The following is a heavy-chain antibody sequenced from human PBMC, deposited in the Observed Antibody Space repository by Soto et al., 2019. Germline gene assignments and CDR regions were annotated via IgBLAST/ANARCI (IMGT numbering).Heavy chain of an antibody. D-gene: IGHD6-13*01. Sequence: GGSVKVSCKASGYTFTSYAMNWVRQAPGQGLEWMGWINTNTGNPTYAQGFTGRFVFSLDTSVSTAYLQICSLKVEDTAVYYCAREWAAGTGAVGYWGQGTLVTVSS. V-gene: IGHV7-4-1*01. J-gene: IGHJ4*02. CDR1: GYTFTSYA. CDR3: AREWAAGTGAVGY. CDR2: INTNTGNP.